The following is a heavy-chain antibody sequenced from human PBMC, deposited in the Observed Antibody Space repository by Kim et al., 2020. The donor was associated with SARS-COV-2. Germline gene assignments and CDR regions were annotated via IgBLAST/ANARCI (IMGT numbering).Heavy chain of an antibody. V-gene: IGHV3-23*01. CDR3: GRGVDYDSSGHYFDY. CDR1: GFTFSNYA. J-gene: IGHJ4*01. Sequence: GGSLRLSCAASGFTFSNYAMSLVRRAPGKGLEWVSTISGGGGSTYYAASVKGRFTISRDNSKNTLSLQMNSLRAEDTAGYYCGRGVDYDSSGHYFDYWG. CDR2: ISGGGGST. D-gene: IGHD3-22*01.